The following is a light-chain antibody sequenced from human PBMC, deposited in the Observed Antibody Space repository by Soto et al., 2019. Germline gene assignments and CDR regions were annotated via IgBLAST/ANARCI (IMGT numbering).Light chain of an antibody. CDR3: QQRSNWPLT. CDR1: QSVSIY. J-gene: IGKJ4*01. CDR2: DAS. V-gene: IGKV3-11*01. Sequence: EIVLTQSPATLSLSPGEGATLSCRASQSVSIYLAWYQQKPGQAPRLLIFDASKRATGIPARFSGSGSGTDFTLTISSLEPEDFAVYYCQQRSNWPLTFGGGTKVEIK.